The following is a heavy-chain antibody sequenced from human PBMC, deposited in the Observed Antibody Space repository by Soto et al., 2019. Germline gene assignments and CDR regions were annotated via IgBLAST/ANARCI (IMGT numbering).Heavy chain of an antibody. Sequence: XGSLKLSCASSGFSFSSYGMHWVLQAPGNGLEWVAVITYDGSNKYYADSVKGRFTISRDNSKNTLYLKMNSLRAEDTAVYYCAKDLAVTTKVPQYNWFDPWGQATMVTGSS. J-gene: IGHJ5*02. CDR1: GFSFSSYG. CDR3: AKDLAVTTKVPQYNWFDP. CDR2: ITYDGSNK. D-gene: IGHD1-1*01. V-gene: IGHV3-30*18.